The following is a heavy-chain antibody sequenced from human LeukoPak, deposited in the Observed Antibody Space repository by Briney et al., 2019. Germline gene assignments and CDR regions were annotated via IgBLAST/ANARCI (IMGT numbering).Heavy chain of an antibody. Sequence: PSETLSLTCTVSGGSISSYYWTWIRQPPGKGLEWIGYIYYSGSTYYNPSLKSRVTISVDTSKNQFSLKLSSVTAADTAVYYCARESPRYYDSSGYYTPYYYYGMDVWGQGTTVTVSS. CDR1: GGSISSYY. D-gene: IGHD3-22*01. CDR3: ARESPRYYDSSGYYTPYYYYGMDV. J-gene: IGHJ6*02. CDR2: IYYSGST. V-gene: IGHV4-59*01.